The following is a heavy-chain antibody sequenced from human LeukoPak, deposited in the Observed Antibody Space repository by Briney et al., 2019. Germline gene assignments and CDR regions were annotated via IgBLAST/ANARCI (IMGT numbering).Heavy chain of an antibody. V-gene: IGHV4-34*01. Sequence: GSLRLSCAASGFTFSSYWMSWVRQAPGKGLEWIGEINNRGTTNYSPSLRGRATISVDTSKNQFSLRLTSVTAADTAIYYCARVPLWWLTPFDFWGQGTLATVSS. D-gene: IGHD5-12*01. J-gene: IGHJ4*02. CDR2: INNRGTT. CDR3: ARVPLWWLTPFDF. CDR1: GFTFSSYW.